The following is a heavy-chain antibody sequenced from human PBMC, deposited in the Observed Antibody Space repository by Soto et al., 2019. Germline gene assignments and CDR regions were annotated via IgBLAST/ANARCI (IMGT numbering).Heavy chain of an antibody. D-gene: IGHD3-3*01. CDR3: ARDPPYYDFWSGYYNYYYYGMDV. Sequence: SETLSLTCAVYGGSFSGYYWSWIRQPPGKGLEWIGEINHSGSTNYNPSLKSRVTISVDTSKNQFSLKLSSVTAADTAVYYCARDPPYYDFWSGYYNYYYYGMDVWGQGTTVTVSS. CDR2: INHSGST. V-gene: IGHV4-34*01. CDR1: GGSFSGYY. J-gene: IGHJ6*02.